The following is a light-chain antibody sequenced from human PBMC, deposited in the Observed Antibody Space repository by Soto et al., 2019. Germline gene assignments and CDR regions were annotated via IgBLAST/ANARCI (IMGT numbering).Light chain of an antibody. CDR1: QSVGSN. CDR2: GAS. CDR3: QQYNNWPTWK. V-gene: IGKV3-15*01. J-gene: IGKJ1*01. Sequence: IVMTQSPATLSVSPWERVTLSCRARQSVGSNLAWYQQKPGQAPRLLIYGASTRATGIPARFSGSGSETEFTLTISSLQAEDSAVYFCQQYNNWPTWKFGQGTKVDIK.